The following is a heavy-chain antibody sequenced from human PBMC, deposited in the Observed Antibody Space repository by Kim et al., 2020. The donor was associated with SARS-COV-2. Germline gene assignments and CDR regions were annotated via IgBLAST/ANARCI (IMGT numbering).Heavy chain of an antibody. V-gene: IGHV4-34*01. CDR3: ARVRLVQLWLPHYYFDY. CDR2: INHSGST. Sequence: SETLSLTCAVYGGSFSGYYWSWIRQPPGKGLEWIGEINHSGSTNYNPSLKSRVTISVDTSKNQFSLKLSSVTAADTAVYYCARVRLVQLWLPHYYFDYWGQGTLVTVSS. J-gene: IGHJ4*02. CDR1: GGSFSGYY. D-gene: IGHD5-18*01.